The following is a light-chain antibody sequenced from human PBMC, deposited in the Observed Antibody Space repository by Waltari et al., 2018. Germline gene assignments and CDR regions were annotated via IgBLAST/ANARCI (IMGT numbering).Light chain of an antibody. V-gene: IGKV1-5*03. Sequence: DIQMTQSPSTLSASVGDTVTITCRASQSINIWVAWYQQKPGKAPKLLISKASSSESGVPSRFSGSGFVTEFTLTISSLQPDDFATYYCQQYYSLSTFGQGTKLEIK. CDR1: QSINIW. CDR3: QQYYSLST. CDR2: KAS. J-gene: IGKJ2*01.